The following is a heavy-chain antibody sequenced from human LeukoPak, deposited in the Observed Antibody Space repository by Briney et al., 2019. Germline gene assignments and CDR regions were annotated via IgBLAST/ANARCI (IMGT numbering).Heavy chain of an antibody. J-gene: IGHJ2*01. CDR2: IIPIFGTA. CDR3: ARDRGYYDSSGYYSAGYFDL. D-gene: IGHD3-22*01. V-gene: IGHV1-69*06. CDR1: GYTFTSYG. Sequence: SVKVSCKASGYTFTSYGISWVRQAPGQGLEWMGGIIPIFGTANYAQKFQGRVTITADKSTSTAYMELSSLRSEDTAVYYCARDRGYYDSSGYYSAGYFDLWGRGTLVTVSS.